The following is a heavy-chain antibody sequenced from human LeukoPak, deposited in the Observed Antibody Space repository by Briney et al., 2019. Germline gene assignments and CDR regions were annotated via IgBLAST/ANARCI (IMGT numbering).Heavy chain of an antibody. J-gene: IGHJ2*01. CDR2: ISYSGST. CDR1: GGSISTYY. Sequence: PSETLSLTCTASGGSISTYYWSWIRHSPGKGLEWIGYISYSGSTNYNPSLESRVTISLDTSKSQFSLRLTSVTAADTAVYYCARRGLYNWYFDLWGRGALVTVSS. CDR3: ARRGLYNWYFDL. D-gene: IGHD3-16*01. V-gene: IGHV4-59*08.